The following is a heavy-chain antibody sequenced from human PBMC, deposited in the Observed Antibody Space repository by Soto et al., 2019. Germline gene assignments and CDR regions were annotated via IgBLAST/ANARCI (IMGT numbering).Heavy chain of an antibody. CDR2: ISSSSGTI. Sequence: PGGSLRLSCAASGFTFSSSSMNWVRQAPGKGLEWVSYISSSSGTIYYADSVKGRFTISRDSAGNTLHLQMNSLRAEDTAVYYCTTFGTYYDTSGFAYWGPGTLVTVSS. CDR3: TTFGTYYDTSGFAY. V-gene: IGHV3-48*04. D-gene: IGHD3-22*01. J-gene: IGHJ4*02. CDR1: GFTFSSSS.